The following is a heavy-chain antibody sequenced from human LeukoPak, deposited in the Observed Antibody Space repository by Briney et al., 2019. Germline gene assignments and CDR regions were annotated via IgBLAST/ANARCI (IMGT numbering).Heavy chain of an antibody. J-gene: IGHJ4*02. CDR1: GGSISSSSYY. Sequence: NHSETLSLTCTVSGGSISSSSYYWGWIRQPPGKGLEWIGSIYCSGSTYYNPSLKSRVTISVDTSKNQFSLKLSSVTAADTAVYYCAREGPLMLGFGGVIGDYFDYWGQGTLVTVSS. CDR3: AREGPLMLGFGGVIGDYFDY. V-gene: IGHV4-39*07. D-gene: IGHD3-16*02. CDR2: IYCSGST.